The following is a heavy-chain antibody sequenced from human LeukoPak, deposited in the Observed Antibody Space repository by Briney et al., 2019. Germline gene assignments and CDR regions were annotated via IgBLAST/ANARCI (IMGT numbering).Heavy chain of an antibody. V-gene: IGHV1-69*05. CDR1: GGTFSSYA. CDR2: IIPIFGTA. CDR3: ARGGVGYSYGEFDY. J-gene: IGHJ4*02. D-gene: IGHD5-18*01. Sequence: SVKVSCKASGGTFSSYAISWVRQAPGQGLEWMGGIIPIFGTANYAQKFQGRVTITTDESTSTAYMELSSLRSEDTAVYCCARGGVGYSYGEFDYWGQGTLVTVSS.